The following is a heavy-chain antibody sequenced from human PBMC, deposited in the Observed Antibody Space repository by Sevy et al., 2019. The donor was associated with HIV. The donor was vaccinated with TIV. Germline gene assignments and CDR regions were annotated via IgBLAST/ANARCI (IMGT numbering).Heavy chain of an antibody. Sequence: GGSLRLSCAASGFTFSSYDMSWVRQAPGKGLEWVSAISSSGGSTYYADSVKGRFTISRDNSKNTLYLQMNSLRAEDTAVYYCAKGPPPEYYYDSSGYPYYFDYWGQGTLVTVSS. J-gene: IGHJ4*02. CDR3: AKGPPPEYYYDSSGYPYYFDY. V-gene: IGHV3-23*01. CDR1: GFTFSSYD. D-gene: IGHD3-22*01. CDR2: ISSSGGST.